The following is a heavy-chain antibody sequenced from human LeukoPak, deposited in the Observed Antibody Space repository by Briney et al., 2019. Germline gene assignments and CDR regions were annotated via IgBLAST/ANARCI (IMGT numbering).Heavy chain of an antibody. D-gene: IGHD3/OR15-3a*01. CDR3: ARVKGTERDY. J-gene: IGHJ4*02. V-gene: IGHV3-48*03. CDR1: GFTFSSYE. CDR2: IASGGGANR. Sequence: GGSLTLSCAASGFTFSSYEMNWVRQAPGKGLEWVSYIASGGGANRFYSESVKGRFTISRDNAKNSLYLQMNSLRVEDTAVYYCARVKGTERDYWGQGTLVTVSS.